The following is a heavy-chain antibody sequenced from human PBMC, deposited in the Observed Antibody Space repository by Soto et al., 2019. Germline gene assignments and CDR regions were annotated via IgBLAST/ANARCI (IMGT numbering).Heavy chain of an antibody. V-gene: IGHV4-39*01. CDR3: ARHLVAATYKWFDP. CDR1: GGSISSSSYY. Sequence: SETLSLTGTVSGGSISSSSYYWGWIRQPPGKGLEWIGSIYYSGSTYYNPSLKSRVTISVDTSKNQFSLKLSSVTAADTAVDYCARHLVAATYKWFDPCGQGTLVTVSS. CDR2: IYYSGST. D-gene: IGHD2-15*01. J-gene: IGHJ5*02.